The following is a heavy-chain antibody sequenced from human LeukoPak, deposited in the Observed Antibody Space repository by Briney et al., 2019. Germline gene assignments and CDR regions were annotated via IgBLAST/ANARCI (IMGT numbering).Heavy chain of an antibody. D-gene: IGHD2-2*01. CDR3: ARFQIVVVPAAPSDY. CDR2: IYYSGST. Sequence: TVTLSLTCTVAGYSISSSSYYWGWIRQPPGKGLEWIGSIYYSGSTYYNPSLKSRVTISVDTSKNQFSLKLSSVTAADTAVYYCARFQIVVVPAAPSDYWGQGTLVTVSS. V-gene: IGHV4-39*01. CDR1: GYSISSSSYY. J-gene: IGHJ4*02.